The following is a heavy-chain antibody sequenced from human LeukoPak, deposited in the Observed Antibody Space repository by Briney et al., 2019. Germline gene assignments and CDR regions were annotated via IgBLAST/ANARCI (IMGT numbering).Heavy chain of an antibody. CDR1: GFSINNYW. D-gene: IGHD6-19*01. J-gene: IGHJ5*02. CDR3: ARQAGVT. CDR2: IKGDASEK. Sequence: AGGSLRLSCAVSGFSINNYWMTWYRQAPGKGLECVAHIKGDASEKHYVDSVKGRFTISRDNAENSLYLQMNSQRAEDTAVYYCARQAGVTWGQGTLVTVSS. V-gene: IGHV3-7*01.